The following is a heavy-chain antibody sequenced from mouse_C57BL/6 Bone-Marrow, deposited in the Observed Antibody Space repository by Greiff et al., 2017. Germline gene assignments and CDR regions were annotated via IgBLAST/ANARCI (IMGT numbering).Heavy chain of an antibody. CDR3: ASPLYYGSSYWYFDV. Sequence: QVQLQQPGAELVKPGASVKLSCKASGYTFTSYWMHWVKQRPGQGLEWIGMIHPNSGSTNYNEKFKSKATLTVDKSSSTAYMQLSSLTSEDSAVYYGASPLYYGSSYWYFDVWGTGTTVTVSS. CDR1: GYTFTSYW. D-gene: IGHD1-1*01. J-gene: IGHJ1*03. V-gene: IGHV1-64*01. CDR2: IHPNSGST.